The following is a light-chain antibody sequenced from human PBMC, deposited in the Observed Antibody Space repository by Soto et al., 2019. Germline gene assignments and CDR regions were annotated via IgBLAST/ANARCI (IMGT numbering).Light chain of an antibody. CDR2: ATS. J-gene: IGKJ2*01. Sequence: EIVMTQSPGTLSLSPGEGATLSCRASQSVDSRYLAWYQQRPGQAPRLLISATSTRASGIPDRFSGSGSGTDFTLTISRLEPEDFAVYYCQQYATAPYTFGRGTTLEF. CDR1: QSVDSRY. V-gene: IGKV3-20*01. CDR3: QQYATAPYT.